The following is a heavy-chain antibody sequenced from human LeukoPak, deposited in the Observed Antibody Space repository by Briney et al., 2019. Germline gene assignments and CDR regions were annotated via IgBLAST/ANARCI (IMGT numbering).Heavy chain of an antibody. V-gene: IGHV4-39*01. CDR2: IYYSGST. J-gene: IGHJ4*02. D-gene: IGHD1-26*01. CDR3: ARGLFISGSSAMYYFDY. Sequence: SETLSLTCTVSGGSISSSSYYWGWIRQPPGKGLEWIGSIYYSGSTYYNPSLKSRVTISVDTSKNQFSLKLSSVTAADTAVYYCARGLFISGSSAMYYFDYWGQGTLVTVSS. CDR1: GGSISSSSYY.